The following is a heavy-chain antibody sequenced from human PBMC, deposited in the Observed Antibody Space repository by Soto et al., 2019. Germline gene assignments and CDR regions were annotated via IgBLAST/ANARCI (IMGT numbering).Heavy chain of an antibody. CDR2: IWYDGSNK. CDR1: GFTFSSYG. V-gene: IGHV3-33*01. J-gene: IGHJ5*02. D-gene: IGHD3-3*01. CDR3: AREPPADDFDFWSGIP. Sequence: GGSLRLSCAASGFTFSSYGMHWVRQAPGKGLEWVAVIWYDGSNKYYADSVKGRFTISRDNSKNTLYLQMNSLRAEDTAVYYCAREPPADDFDFWSGIPWGQGTLVTVSS.